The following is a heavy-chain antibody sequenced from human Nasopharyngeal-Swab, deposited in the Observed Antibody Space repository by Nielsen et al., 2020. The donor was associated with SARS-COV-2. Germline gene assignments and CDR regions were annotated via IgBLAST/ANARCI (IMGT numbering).Heavy chain of an antibody. CDR1: GFPFSSYS. D-gene: IGHD3-10*01. Sequence: LKISCAASGFPFSSYSMNWVRPAPGKGLEWVSYISSSSSTIYYADSVKGRFTISRDNSKNTLYLQMNSLRAEDTAVYYCAKDGDGSGSYGDYYYYYMDVWGKGTTVTVS. CDR3: AKDGDGSGSYGDYYYYYMDV. V-gene: IGHV3-48*01. J-gene: IGHJ6*03. CDR2: ISSSSSTI.